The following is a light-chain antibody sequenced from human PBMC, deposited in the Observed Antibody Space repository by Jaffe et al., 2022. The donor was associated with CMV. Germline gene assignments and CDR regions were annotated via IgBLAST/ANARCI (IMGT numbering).Light chain of an antibody. V-gene: IGKV3-20*01. CDR2: GAS. CDR1: QTVSSSY. Sequence: EIVLTQSPGTLSLSPGERASLSCRASQTVSSSYLGWYQQKPGQAPRLLIYGASSRATGIPDRFSGSGSGTDFTLSISRLEPEDFAVYYCQQTGTSPKTFGQGTKVEI. CDR3: QQTGTSPKT. J-gene: IGKJ1*01.